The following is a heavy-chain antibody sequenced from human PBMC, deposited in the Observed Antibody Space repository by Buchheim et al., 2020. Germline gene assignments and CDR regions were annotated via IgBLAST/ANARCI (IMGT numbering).Heavy chain of an antibody. Sequence: QVQLVESGGGVVQPGRSLRLSCAASGFTFSSYGMHWVRQAPGKGLEWVAVIWYDGSNKYYADSVKGRFTISRDNSKNTLYLQMNSLRAEDTAVYYCARDTYSSSSGYYYYGMDVWGQGTT. J-gene: IGHJ6*02. CDR3: ARDTYSSSSGYYYYGMDV. CDR2: IWYDGSNK. D-gene: IGHD6-6*01. CDR1: GFTFSSYG. V-gene: IGHV3-33*01.